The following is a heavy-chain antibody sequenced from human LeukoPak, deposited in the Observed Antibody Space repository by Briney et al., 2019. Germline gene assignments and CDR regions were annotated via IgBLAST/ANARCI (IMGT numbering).Heavy chain of an antibody. Sequence: SETLSLTCTVSGGSISGYHWSWIRQPPGKGLEWIAYIYYTGSTVYNPSLKSGVTISIDSSKNHFSLKLTSVTAADTAVYYCARTNAFDIWGQGTVVTVSS. V-gene: IGHV4-59*01. CDR1: GGSISGYH. J-gene: IGHJ3*02. CDR2: IYYTGST. CDR3: ARTNAFDI.